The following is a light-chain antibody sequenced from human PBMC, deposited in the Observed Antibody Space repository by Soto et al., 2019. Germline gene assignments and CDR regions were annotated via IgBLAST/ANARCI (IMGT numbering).Light chain of an antibody. CDR1: QSVNSNY. CDR3: HQYGLSPRHP. Sequence: EIVLTQSPGTLSLSPGERAILSCRASQSVNSNYLAWYNQKPGQAPRLLIYGAFSRATAVPNRFSGSGSGTDFTLTISSLEPEDFAVYYCHQYGLSPRHPFGQGTKLEIK. CDR2: GAF. J-gene: IGKJ2*01. V-gene: IGKV3-20*01.